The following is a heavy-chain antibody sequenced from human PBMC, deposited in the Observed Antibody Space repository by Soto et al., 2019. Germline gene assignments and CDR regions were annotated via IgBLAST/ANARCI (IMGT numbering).Heavy chain of an antibody. J-gene: IGHJ4*02. CDR2: IYYSGST. CDR1: GGSISSYY. CDR3: AGWELLRGVDY. Sequence: SETLSLTCTVSGGSISSYYWSWIRQPPGKGLEWIGYIYYSGSTYYNPSLKSRVTISVDTSKNQFSLKLSSVTAADTAVYYCAGWELLRGVDYWGQGTLVTVSS. D-gene: IGHD1-26*01. V-gene: IGHV4-59*06.